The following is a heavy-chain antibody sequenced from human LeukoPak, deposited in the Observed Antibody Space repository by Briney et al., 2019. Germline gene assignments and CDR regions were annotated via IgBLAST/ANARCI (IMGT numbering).Heavy chain of an antibody. V-gene: IGHV1-58*01. CDR2: IVVGSGNT. J-gene: IGHJ6*04. Sequence: SVTVSCTASGFTFTSSAVQWVRQARGQRLAWIGWIVVGSGNTNYAQKFQERVTNTRDMSTSTAYMELSSLRSEDKAVYYCAAVGENKNDYYYYYGMDVWGKRTTVTVSS. CDR1: GFTFTSSA. CDR3: AAVGENKNDYYYYYGMDV. D-gene: IGHD1/OR15-1a*01.